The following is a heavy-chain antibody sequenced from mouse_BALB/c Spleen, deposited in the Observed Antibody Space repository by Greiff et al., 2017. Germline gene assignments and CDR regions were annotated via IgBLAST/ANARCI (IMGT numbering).Heavy chain of an antibody. Sequence: EVQGVESGGGLVKPGGSLKLSCAASGFAFSSYDMSWVRQTPEKRLEWVAYISSGGGSTYYPDTVKGRFTISRDNAKNTLYLQMSSLKSEDTAMYYCARHALISWGQGTLVTVSA. J-gene: IGHJ3*01. CDR3: ARHALIS. V-gene: IGHV5-12-1*01. CDR2: ISSGGGST. D-gene: IGHD1-1*01. CDR1: GFAFSSYD.